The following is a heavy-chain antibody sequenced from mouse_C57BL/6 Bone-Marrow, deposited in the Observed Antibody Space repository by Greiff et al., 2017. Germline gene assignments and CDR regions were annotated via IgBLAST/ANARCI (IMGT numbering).Heavy chain of an antibody. Sequence: VQLKEPGAELVKPGASVKMSCKASGYTFTSYWITWVKQRPGQGLEWIGDIYPTSGRTNYNEKFKSKAILTVDTSSNTAYMQRSSLTSEDSAVFYCARSGPLGRSFDYWGQGTTLTVSS. V-gene: IGHV1-55*01. CDR3: ARSGPLGRSFDY. CDR1: GYTFTSYW. J-gene: IGHJ2*01. CDR2: IYPTSGRT. D-gene: IGHD4-1*01.